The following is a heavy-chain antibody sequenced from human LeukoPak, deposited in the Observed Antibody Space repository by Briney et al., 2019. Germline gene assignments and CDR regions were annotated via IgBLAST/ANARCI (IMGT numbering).Heavy chain of an antibody. D-gene: IGHD3-3*01. CDR2: IIPIFGTA. J-gene: IGHJ4*02. V-gene: IGHV1-69*01. CDR3: ARVTLTIFSREFDY. CDR1: GGTFSSYA. Sequence: ASVKVSCKASGGTFSSYAISWVRQAPGQGLEWMGGIIPIFGTANYAQKFQGRVTITADESTSTAYMELSSLRSEDTAVYYCARVTLTIFSREFDYWGQGTLVTVSS.